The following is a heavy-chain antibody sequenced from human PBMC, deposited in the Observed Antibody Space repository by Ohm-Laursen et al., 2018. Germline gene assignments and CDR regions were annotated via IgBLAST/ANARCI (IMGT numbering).Heavy chain of an antibody. CDR2: IDASGGTI. J-gene: IGHJ4*02. CDR1: GFTFRTYS. D-gene: IGHD4-17*01. Sequence: SLRLSCAASGFTFRTYSMNWVRQSPGQGLEWLSYIDASGGTIYYADSVKGRLTISRDNAKNSLYLQMSGLRGEDAAVYYCSRGAPFYGGFDYWGQGTLVTVSS. CDR3: SRGAPFYGGFDY. V-gene: IGHV3-48*01.